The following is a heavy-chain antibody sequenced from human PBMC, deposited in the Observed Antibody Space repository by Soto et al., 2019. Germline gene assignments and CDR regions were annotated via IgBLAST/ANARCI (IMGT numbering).Heavy chain of an antibody. D-gene: IGHD3-9*01. Sequence: GGSLRLSCAASGFTFSSYAMSWVRQAPGKGLEWVSAISGGGGRPYYADPVKGRFTISRDNSKNTLYLQMNSLRAEDTAVYYCAKESDIGGAFDIWGQGTMVTVSS. CDR3: AKESDIGGAFDI. CDR2: ISGGGGRP. J-gene: IGHJ3*02. V-gene: IGHV3-23*01. CDR1: GFTFSSYA.